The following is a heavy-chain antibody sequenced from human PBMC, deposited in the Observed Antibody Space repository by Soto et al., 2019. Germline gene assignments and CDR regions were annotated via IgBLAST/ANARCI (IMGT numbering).Heavy chain of an antibody. J-gene: IGHJ5*02. CDR2: FDPEDGET. CDR1: GYTLTELS. V-gene: IGHV1-24*01. Sequence: QVQLVQSGAEVKKPGASVKVSCKVSGYTLTELSMHWVRQAPGKGLEWMGGFDPEDGETIYAQKFQGRLTMTENTPTDTPYMELSSLRSEDTAVYDCATTYYGSGSYYRNWFDPWGQGTLVTVSS. CDR3: ATTYYGSGSYYRNWFDP. D-gene: IGHD3-10*01.